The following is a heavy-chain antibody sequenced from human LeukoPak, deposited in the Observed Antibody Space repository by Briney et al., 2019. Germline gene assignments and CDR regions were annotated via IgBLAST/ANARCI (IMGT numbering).Heavy chain of an antibody. CDR1: GGSISSGDYY. D-gene: IGHD2/OR15-2a*01. CDR2: IYYSGST. V-gene: IGHV4-30-4*08. J-gene: IGHJ4*02. Sequence: PSETLSLTCTVSGGSISSGDYYWSWIRQPPGKGLEWIGYIYYSGSTYYNPSLKSRVTISVDTSKNQFSLKLSSVTAADTAVYYCARVIVRDESFDYWGQGTLVTVSS. CDR3: ARVIVRDESFDY.